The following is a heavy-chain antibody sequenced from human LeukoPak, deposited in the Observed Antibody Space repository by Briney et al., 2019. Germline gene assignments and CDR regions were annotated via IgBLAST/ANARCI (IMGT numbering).Heavy chain of an antibody. CDR2: ISGSGGST. Sequence: GGTLRLSCAASGFTFSSYGMSWVRQAPGKGLEWVSAISGSGGSTYYADSVKGRFTISRDNAKNSLYLQMNSLRAEDTAVYYCARDLSSSSSLSYWGQGTLVTVSS. CDR3: ARDLSSSSSLSY. J-gene: IGHJ4*02. V-gene: IGHV3-23*01. D-gene: IGHD6-6*01. CDR1: GFTFSSYG.